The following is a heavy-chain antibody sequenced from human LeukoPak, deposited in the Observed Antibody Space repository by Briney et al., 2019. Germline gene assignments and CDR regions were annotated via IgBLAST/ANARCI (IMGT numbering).Heavy chain of an antibody. CDR3: ARLTYYDNSGYL. J-gene: IGHJ4*02. CDR2: IYPGDSDT. CDR1: GYSFTTYW. D-gene: IGHD3-22*01. Sequence: GESLKISCKASGYSFTTYWIAWVRQMPGKGLGCMGVIYPGDSDTRYSPSFQGQVTISADKSISTAYLQWNSLKASDTAMYYCARLTYYDNSGYLWGQGTLVTVSS. V-gene: IGHV5-51*01.